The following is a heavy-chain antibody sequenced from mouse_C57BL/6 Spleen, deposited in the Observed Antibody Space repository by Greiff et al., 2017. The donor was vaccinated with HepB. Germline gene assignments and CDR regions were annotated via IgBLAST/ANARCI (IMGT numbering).Heavy chain of an antibody. J-gene: IGHJ3*01. CDR1: GFNIKDDY. D-gene: IGHD2-3*01. CDR3: TTYDGYYLFAY. V-gene: IGHV14-4*01. CDR2: IDPENGDT. Sequence: VQLQQSGAELVRPGASVKLSCTASGFNIKDDYMHWVKQRPEQGLEWIGWIDPENGDTEYASKFQGKATITADTSSNTAYLPLSSLTSEDTAVYYCTTYDGYYLFAYWGQGTLVTVSA.